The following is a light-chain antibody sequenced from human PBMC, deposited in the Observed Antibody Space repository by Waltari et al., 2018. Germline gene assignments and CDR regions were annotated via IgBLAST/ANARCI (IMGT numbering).Light chain of an antibody. CDR1: SSAVGSYNL. Sequence: QSALTQPASVSGSPGQSLPISCTGTSSAVGSYNLVSWYHQHPGKAPKLMIYEVSKRPSGVSNRFSGSKSGNTASLTISGLQAEDEADYYCCSYAGSSTVVFGGGTKLTVL. CDR2: EVS. CDR3: CSYAGSSTVV. V-gene: IGLV2-23*02. J-gene: IGLJ2*01.